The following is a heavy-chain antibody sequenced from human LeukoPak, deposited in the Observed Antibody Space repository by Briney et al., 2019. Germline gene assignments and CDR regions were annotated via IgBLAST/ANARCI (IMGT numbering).Heavy chain of an antibody. J-gene: IGHJ6*02. Sequence: GGSLRLPCQAPGFTFNNYWLHWFRQVPGKGLVWVSRINNDGSSASYVDSVKGRFTISRDNAKNTLFLQMNSLRAEDTAVYYCARRGTGHGMDVWGQGTTVIVSS. V-gene: IGHV3-74*01. CDR2: INNDGSSA. CDR1: GFTFNNYW. D-gene: IGHD1-1*01. CDR3: ARRGTGHGMDV.